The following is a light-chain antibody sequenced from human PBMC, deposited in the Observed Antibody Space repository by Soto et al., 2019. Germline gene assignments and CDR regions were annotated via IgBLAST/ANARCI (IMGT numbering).Light chain of an antibody. V-gene: IGKV1-39*01. CDR1: QSISNY. Sequence: DIQMTQSPSSLSASVGDRVIITCRASQSISNYLNWYQQKPGKAPKLLIYAASTLQSGVPSRFSGSGSGTDFTLTISCLQSEDFATYYCQQYYSYPQLTFGGGTKVEIK. CDR2: AAS. J-gene: IGKJ4*01. CDR3: QQYYSYPQLT.